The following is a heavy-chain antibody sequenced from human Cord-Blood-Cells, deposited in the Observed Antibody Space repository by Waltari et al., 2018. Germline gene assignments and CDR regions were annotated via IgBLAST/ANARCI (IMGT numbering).Heavy chain of an antibody. CDR3: ARAYCSSTSCPPYYYYYGMDV. CDR1: GGTFSRYA. J-gene: IGHJ6*02. V-gene: IGHV1-69*01. CDR2: IIPIFGTA. Sequence: QVQLVQSGAEVKKPGSSVKVSCKASGGTFSRYAISWVRQAPGQGLEWMGGIIPIFGTANYAQKFQGRVTITADESTSTAYMELSSLRSEDTAVYYCARAYCSSTSCPPYYYYYGMDVWGQGTTVTVSS. D-gene: IGHD2-2*01.